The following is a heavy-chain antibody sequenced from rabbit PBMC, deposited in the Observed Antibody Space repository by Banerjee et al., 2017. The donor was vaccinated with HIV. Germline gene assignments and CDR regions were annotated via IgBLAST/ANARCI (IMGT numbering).Heavy chain of an antibody. CDR2: IATGSSGST. D-gene: IGHD8-1*01. CDR3: ARRVGGSSYYSGAFKL. V-gene: IGHV1S45*01. CDR1: GIDFNNCYM. Sequence: QEQLKESGGGLVQPGGSLKLSCTASGIDFNNCYMSWVRQAPGKGLEWIGCIATGSSGSTYYASWAKGRFTISKTSSTTVTLQMTSLTAADTATYFCARRVGGSSYYSGAFKLWGQGTLVTVS. J-gene: IGHJ4*01.